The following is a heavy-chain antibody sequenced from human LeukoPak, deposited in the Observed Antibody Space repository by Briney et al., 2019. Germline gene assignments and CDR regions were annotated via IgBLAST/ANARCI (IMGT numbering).Heavy chain of an antibody. CDR1: GGSISSYY. CDR2: IYYSGST. V-gene: IGHV4-59*01. D-gene: IGHD6-6*01. J-gene: IGHJ6*02. Sequence: SETLSLTCTVSGGSISSYYWSWIRQPPGKGLEWIGYIYYSGSTNYNPSLKGRVTISVDTSKNQFSLKLSSVTAADTAVYYCARDRGSSEVYYYYYGMDVWGQGTTVTVSS. CDR3: ARDRGSSEVYYYYYGMDV.